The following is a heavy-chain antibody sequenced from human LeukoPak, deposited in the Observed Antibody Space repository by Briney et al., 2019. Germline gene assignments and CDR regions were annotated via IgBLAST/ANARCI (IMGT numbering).Heavy chain of an antibody. D-gene: IGHD6-19*01. V-gene: IGHV4-34*01. Sequence: SEALSLTCAVYGGSFSGYYWSWIRQPPGKGLEWIGEINHSGSTNYNPSLKSRVTISVDTSKNQFSLKLSSVTAADTAVYYCARDCRYSSGWYMGYYYGMDVWGQGTTVTVSS. CDR1: GGSFSGYY. CDR2: INHSGST. CDR3: ARDCRYSSGWYMGYYYGMDV. J-gene: IGHJ6*02.